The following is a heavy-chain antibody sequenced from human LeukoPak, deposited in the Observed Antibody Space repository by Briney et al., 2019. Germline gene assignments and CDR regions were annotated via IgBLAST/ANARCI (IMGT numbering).Heavy chain of an antibody. CDR3: ARVATRILLRTFDP. CDR1: GYTFTGYY. D-gene: IGHD2-15*01. Sequence: ASVKVSFKASGYTFTGYYMHWVRQAPGQGLEWMGWINPNSGGTNYAQKFQGRVTMTRDTSISTAYMELSRLRSDDTAVYYCARVATRILLRTFDPWGQGALVTVSS. CDR2: INPNSGGT. J-gene: IGHJ5*02. V-gene: IGHV1-2*02.